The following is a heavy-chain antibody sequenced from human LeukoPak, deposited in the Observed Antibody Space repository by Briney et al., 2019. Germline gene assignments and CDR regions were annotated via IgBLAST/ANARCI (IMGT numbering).Heavy chain of an antibody. D-gene: IGHD2-21*01. CDR1: GGSISSSSYY. CDR3: ARVDLFANWFDP. V-gene: IGHV4-39*07. CDR2: IYYSGST. Sequence: PSETLSLTCTVSGGSISSSSYYWGWIRQPPGKGLEWIGSIYYSGSTYYNPSLKSRVTISVDTSKNQFSLKLSSVTAADTAVYYCARVDLFANWFDPWGQGTLVTVSS. J-gene: IGHJ5*02.